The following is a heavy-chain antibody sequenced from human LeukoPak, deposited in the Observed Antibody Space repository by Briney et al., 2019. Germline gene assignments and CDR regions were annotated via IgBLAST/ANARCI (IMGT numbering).Heavy chain of an antibody. CDR2: ISSSSSYT. CDR1: GFTFSDYY. J-gene: IGHJ3*02. V-gene: IGHV3-11*06. CDR3: AKEGYSYGSPLDAFDI. Sequence: GGSLRLSCAASGFTFSDYYMSWIRQAPGKGLEWVSYISSSSSYTNYADSVKGRFTISRDNAKNSLYLQMNSLRAEDTAVYYCAKEGYSYGSPLDAFDIWGQGTMVTVSS. D-gene: IGHD5-18*01.